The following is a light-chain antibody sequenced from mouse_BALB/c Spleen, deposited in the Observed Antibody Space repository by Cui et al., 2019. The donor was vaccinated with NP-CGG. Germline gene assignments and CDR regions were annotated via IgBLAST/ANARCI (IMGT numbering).Light chain of an antibody. CDR1: TGAVTTSNY. V-gene: IGLV1*01. Sequence: AVVSQDSALTTSPGETVTLACRSSTGAVTTSNYANWVQEKPDHLFTGLIGGTNNRAPGVPARFSGSLIGDKAALTITGAQTEDEAIYFCALWYGNHWVFGGGTKLTVL. J-gene: IGLJ1*01. CDR3: ALWYGNHWV. CDR2: GTN.